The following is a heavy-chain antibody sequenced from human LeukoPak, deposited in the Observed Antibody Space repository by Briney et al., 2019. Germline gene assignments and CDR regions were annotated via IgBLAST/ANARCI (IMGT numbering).Heavy chain of an antibody. Sequence: PGGSLRFSCAASGFTFSSYSMNWVRQAPGKGLEWVSPISSSSSYIYYADSVKGRFTISRDNAKNSLYLQMNSLRAEDTAVYYCARDPLGYCSSTSCFIYMDVWGKGTTVTVSS. V-gene: IGHV3-21*01. CDR3: ARDPLGYCSSTSCFIYMDV. CDR1: GFTFSSYS. J-gene: IGHJ6*03. CDR2: ISSSSSYI. D-gene: IGHD2-2*01.